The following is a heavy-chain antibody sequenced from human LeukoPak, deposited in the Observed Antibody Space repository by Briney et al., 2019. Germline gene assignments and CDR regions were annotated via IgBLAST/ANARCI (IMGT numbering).Heavy chain of an antibody. CDR1: GFTFDDYG. CDR3: ARAWGDGELEIYYFDY. CDR2: INWNGGST. Sequence: RAGGSLRLSCAASGFTFDDYGMSWVRQAPGKGLEWVSGINWNGGSTGYADSVKGRFTISRDNAKNSLYLQMNSLRAEDTALYYCARAWGDGELEIYYFDYWGQGTLVTVSS. J-gene: IGHJ4*02. V-gene: IGHV3-20*04. D-gene: IGHD3-10*01.